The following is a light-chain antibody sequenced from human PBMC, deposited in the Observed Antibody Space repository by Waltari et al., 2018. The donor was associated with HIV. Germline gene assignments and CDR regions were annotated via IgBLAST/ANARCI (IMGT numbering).Light chain of an antibody. Sequence: SALTQPASVSGSPGQAITVSCTGSSSDVGSYNFVSWYQQHPGKAPNLMIYEDDKRPSGVSNRFSGSKSGNTASLTISGLQAEDEADYYCCSYAGSTTWLFGGGTKLTIL. J-gene: IGLJ3*02. CDR2: EDD. V-gene: IGLV2-23*01. CDR1: SSDVGSYNF. CDR3: CSYAGSTTWL.